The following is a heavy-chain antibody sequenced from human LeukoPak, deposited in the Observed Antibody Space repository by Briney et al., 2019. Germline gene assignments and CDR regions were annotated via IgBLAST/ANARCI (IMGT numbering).Heavy chain of an antibody. CDR1: GYTFTSYG. Sequence: ASVKVSCKASGYTFTSYGISWVRQAPGQGLEWMGWISAYNGNTNYAQKLQGRVTMTTDTSTSTAYMELRSLRSDDTAVYYCARERGCSSSWYFPFDYWGQGTLVTVSS. D-gene: IGHD6-13*01. CDR3: ARERGCSSSWYFPFDY. V-gene: IGHV1-18*01. CDR2: ISAYNGNT. J-gene: IGHJ4*02.